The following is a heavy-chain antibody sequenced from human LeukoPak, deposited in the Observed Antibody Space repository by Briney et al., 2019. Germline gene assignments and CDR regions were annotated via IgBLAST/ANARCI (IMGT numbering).Heavy chain of an antibody. CDR2: IYSGGST. CDR1: GFTVSSNF. J-gene: IGHJ4*02. V-gene: IGHV3-53*04. CDR3: ARLYGTFLEWSPYFDY. D-gene: IGHD3-3*02. Sequence: GGSLRLSCAASGFTVSSNFMSWVRQAPGKGLEWVSVIYSGGSTYYADSVKGRFTISRHNSKNTLYLQMNSLRAEDTAVYYCARLYGTFLEWSPYFDYWGQGTLVAVSS.